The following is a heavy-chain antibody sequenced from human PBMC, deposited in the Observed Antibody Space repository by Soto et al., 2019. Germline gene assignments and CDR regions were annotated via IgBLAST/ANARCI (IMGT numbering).Heavy chain of an antibody. CDR3: ARADRTLVTSYGLDV. D-gene: IGHD2-21*02. J-gene: IGHJ6*02. CDR2: INHSGTI. Sequence: PSETLSLTYAVSGGSFSGFYWTWIRQPPGEGLEWIGEINHSGTINFNPSLRSRLTISLDSSKKHFSLKLTSLTAADAAVYYCARADRTLVTSYGLDVWGQGTTVTVSS. CDR1: GGSFSGFY. V-gene: IGHV4-34*01.